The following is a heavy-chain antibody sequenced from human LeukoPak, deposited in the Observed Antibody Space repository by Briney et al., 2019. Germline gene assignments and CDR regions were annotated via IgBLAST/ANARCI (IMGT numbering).Heavy chain of an antibody. CDR3: ARGYGPGSYHDAFDI. Sequence: GGSLRLSCAASGFTFSSYWMHWVRQAPGKGLVWVSRINSDGSSTSYADSVKGRFTISRDNAKSTLYLQMNSLRAEDTAVYYCARGYGPGSYHDAFDIWGQGTMVTVSS. CDR1: GFTFSSYW. CDR2: INSDGSST. J-gene: IGHJ3*02. V-gene: IGHV3-74*01. D-gene: IGHD3-10*01.